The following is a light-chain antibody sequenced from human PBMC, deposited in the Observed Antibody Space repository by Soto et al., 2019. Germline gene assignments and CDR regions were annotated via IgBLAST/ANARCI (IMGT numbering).Light chain of an antibody. CDR2: EVS. CDR3: NSYTSKSTGV. Sequence: QSALTQPASVSGSPGQSIPISCTGTSSDVGGYNYVSWYQQHPGKAPKLIIYEVSNRPSGVSNRFSGSKSGNTASLTISGLQAEDEADYYCNSYTSKSTGVFGNGTKLTVL. J-gene: IGLJ1*01. CDR1: SSDVGGYNY. V-gene: IGLV2-14*01.